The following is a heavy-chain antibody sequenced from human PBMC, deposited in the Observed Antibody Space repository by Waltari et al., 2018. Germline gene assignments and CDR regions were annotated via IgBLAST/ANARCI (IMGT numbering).Heavy chain of an antibody. V-gene: IGHV4-39*02. D-gene: IGHD3-10*01. J-gene: IGHJ5*02. Sequence: QLQLQESGPGVVEPSGTLSLTCTVSGGAISGSGYYWGWLRQPPGQGLEWIASIYHDGTSYYTPCLKSRVTISVDTFKKNFSLKLTSVTAADTAIYYCARPGSSSPYYWFNPWGRGILVTVSS. CDR3: ARPGSSSPYYWFNP. CDR2: IYHDGTS. CDR1: GGAISGSGYY.